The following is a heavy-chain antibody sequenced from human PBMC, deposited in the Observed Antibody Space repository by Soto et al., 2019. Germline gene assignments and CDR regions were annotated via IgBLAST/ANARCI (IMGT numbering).Heavy chain of an antibody. CDR3: TRLADY. Sequence: PGGSLRLSCAASGVTFSDHYMDWVRQAPGKGLEWVGRTRNKANSYTIEYAASVRGRFTISRDDSKNSLYLQMNSLKIEDTAVYYCTRLADYWGQGTLVTVSS. V-gene: IGHV3-72*01. CDR2: TRNKANSYTI. CDR1: GVTFSDHY. J-gene: IGHJ4*02.